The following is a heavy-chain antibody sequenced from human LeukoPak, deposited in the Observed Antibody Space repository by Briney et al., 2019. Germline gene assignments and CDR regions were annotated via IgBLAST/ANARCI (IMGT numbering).Heavy chain of an antibody. CDR3: ARDDSGRFDP. CDR2: IWHDGRNK. D-gene: IGHD2-21*02. V-gene: IGHV3-33*01. J-gene: IGHJ5*02. CDR1: GFTFSSYG. Sequence: GGSLRLSCAASGFTFSSYGMHWVRQAPGKGLDWVAVIWHDGRNKYYADSVTGRFAISRDNSKDTLYLQMNSLRVEDSAVYYCARDDSGRFDPWGQGTLVTVSS.